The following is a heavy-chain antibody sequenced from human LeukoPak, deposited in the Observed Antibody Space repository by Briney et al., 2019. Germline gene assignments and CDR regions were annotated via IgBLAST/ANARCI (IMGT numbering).Heavy chain of an antibody. Sequence: SETLSPTCTVSGGSISTSYWSWIRQPPGKGLEWIGYIYSSGSTNYNPSLKSRVTISVDTSKNQFSLKLSSVTAADTAVYYCAKIFTESSSYFSEYWGQGTLATVSS. V-gene: IGHV4-59*01. CDR2: IYSSGST. D-gene: IGHD3-22*01. CDR3: AKIFTESSSYFSEY. J-gene: IGHJ4*02. CDR1: GGSISTSY.